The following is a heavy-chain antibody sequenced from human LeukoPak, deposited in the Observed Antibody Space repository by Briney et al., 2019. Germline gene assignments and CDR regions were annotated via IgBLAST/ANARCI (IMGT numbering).Heavy chain of an antibody. J-gene: IGHJ4*02. CDR3: AREDIIAVAGTGY. CDR2: INAGNGNT. D-gene: IGHD6-19*01. Sequence: GVSVKVSCKASGYTFTSYAMHWVRQAPGQRREWMGWINAGNGNTKYSQKFQGRVTITRDTSASTAYMELSSLRSEDTAVYYCAREDIIAVAGTGYWGQGTLVTVSS. CDR1: GYTFTSYA. V-gene: IGHV1-3*01.